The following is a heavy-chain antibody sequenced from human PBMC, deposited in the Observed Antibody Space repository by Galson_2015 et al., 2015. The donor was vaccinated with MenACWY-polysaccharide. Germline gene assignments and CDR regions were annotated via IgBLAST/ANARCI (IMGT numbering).Heavy chain of an antibody. CDR3: ARHASGRSWFDP. Sequence: ETLSLTCTVSGGSISSRSSDWGWIRQPPGKGLEWIGYIYYSGSTNYSPSLKSRVTISVDTSKNQFSLKLSSVTAADTAVYYCARHASGRSWFDPWGQGALVTVSS. D-gene: IGHD3-10*01. J-gene: IGHJ5*02. V-gene: IGHV4-61*01. CDR2: IYYSGST. CDR1: GGSISSRSSD.